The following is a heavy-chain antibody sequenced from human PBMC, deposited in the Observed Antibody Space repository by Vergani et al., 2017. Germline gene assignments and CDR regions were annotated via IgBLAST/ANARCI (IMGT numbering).Heavy chain of an antibody. J-gene: IGHJ6*04. V-gene: IGHV4-59*01. CDR2: IYYSGST. D-gene: IGHD3-3*01. CDR3: AGSYYDFWSGYSMDV. CDR1: GGSISSYY. Sequence: QVQLQESGPGLVKPSETLSLTCTVSGGSISSYYWSWIRQPPGKGLEWIGYIYYSGSTNYNPSLKSRVTISVDTSKNQFSLKLSSVTAADTAVYYCAGSYYDFWSGYSMDVWGKGP.